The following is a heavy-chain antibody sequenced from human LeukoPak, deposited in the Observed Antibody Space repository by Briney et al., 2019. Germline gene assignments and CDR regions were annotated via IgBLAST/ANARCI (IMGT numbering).Heavy chain of an antibody. D-gene: IGHD2-15*01. CDR3: VRYCNGGSCYRAAFDV. CDR2: IKKTGSET. V-gene: IGHV3-7*01. J-gene: IGHJ3*01. CDR1: GFTFSHFW. Sequence: PGGSLRLSCAASGFTFSHFWMSWIRQAPGKGLEWVAYIKKTGSETYYVDSVKGRFTITRDNTRNSLFLQMYSLRAEDTAVYYCVRYCNGGSCYRAAFDVWGPGTMVTVSS.